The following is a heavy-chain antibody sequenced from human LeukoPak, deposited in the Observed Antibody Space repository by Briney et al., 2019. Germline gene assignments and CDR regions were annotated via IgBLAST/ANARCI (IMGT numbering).Heavy chain of an antibody. D-gene: IGHD2-2*01. CDR3: ARQRRYCSSTSCYAFDY. CDR2: IYYSGST. Sequence: SSETLSLTCTVSGGSISSSSYSWGWIRQPPGKGLEWIGSIYYSGSTYYNPSLKSRVAISVDTSKNQFSLKLSSVTAADTAVYYCARQRRYCSSTSCYAFDYWGRGTLVTVSS. J-gene: IGHJ4*02. CDR1: GGSISSSSYS. V-gene: IGHV4-39*01.